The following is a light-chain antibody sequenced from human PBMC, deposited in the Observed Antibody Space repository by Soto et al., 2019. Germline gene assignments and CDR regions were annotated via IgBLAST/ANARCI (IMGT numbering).Light chain of an antibody. CDR3: QQYGSSPLT. V-gene: IGKV3-20*01. CDR1: QSVSNS. Sequence: EIVLTQSPATLSLSPGERATLSCRASQSVSNSLVWYHQKPGQAPRLLIYDASNRATGIPARFLGSGSGTDFTLTISRLEPEDFAVYYCQQYGSSPLTFGGGTKVEIK. J-gene: IGKJ4*01. CDR2: DAS.